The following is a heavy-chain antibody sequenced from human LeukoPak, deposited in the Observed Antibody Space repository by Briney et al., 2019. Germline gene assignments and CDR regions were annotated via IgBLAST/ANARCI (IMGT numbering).Heavy chain of an antibody. Sequence: SETLSLTCTVSGGSISSYYWSWIRQPPGKGLEWIGYIYYSGSTNYNPSLKSRVTISVDTSKNQFSLKLSSVTAADTAVYYCARAYSNYEFDYWGKGPLVTVSS. CDR3: ARAYSNYEFDY. D-gene: IGHD4-11*01. J-gene: IGHJ4*02. CDR2: IYYSGST. V-gene: IGHV4-59*01. CDR1: GGSISSYY.